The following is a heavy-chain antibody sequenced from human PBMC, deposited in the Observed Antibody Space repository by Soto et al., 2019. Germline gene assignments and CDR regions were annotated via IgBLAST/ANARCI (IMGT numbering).Heavy chain of an antibody. CDR1: GGSISTYY. CDR3: ARCGYSSSWYGGIYYYYYMDV. D-gene: IGHD6-13*01. V-gene: IGHV4-59*01. CDR2: ISYSGST. J-gene: IGHJ6*03. Sequence: PSETLSLTCTVSGGSISTYYWSWIRQPPGKGLEWIGEISYSGSTNYNPSPKSRVTISVDTSKNQFSLKLSSVTAADTAVYYCARCGYSSSWYGGIYYYYYMDVWGKGTTVTVSS.